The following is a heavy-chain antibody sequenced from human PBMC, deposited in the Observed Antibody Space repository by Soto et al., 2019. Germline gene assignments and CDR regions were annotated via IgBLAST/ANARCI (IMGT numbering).Heavy chain of an antibody. J-gene: IGHJ5*02. D-gene: IGHD2-2*01. CDR3: AHRLSCSSTRCYSGFDP. Sequence: QITLKESGPTLVKPTQTLTLTCTFSGFSLSTSGVGVGWIRQPPGKALEWLALIYWDDDKRYSPSLKSRLTITKDTSKNQVVLTMTNMDPVDTATYYCAHRLSCSSTRCYSGFDPWGQGTLVTVSS. CDR2: IYWDDDK. CDR1: GFSLSTSGVG. V-gene: IGHV2-5*02.